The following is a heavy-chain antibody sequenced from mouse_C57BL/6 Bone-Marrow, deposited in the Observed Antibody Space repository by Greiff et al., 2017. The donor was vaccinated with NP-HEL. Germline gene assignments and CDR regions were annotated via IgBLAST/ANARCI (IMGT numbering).Heavy chain of an antibody. J-gene: IGHJ2*01. CDR3: ASPHYGSSFDY. V-gene: IGHV1-64*01. CDR2: IHPNSGST. CDR1: GYTFTSYW. Sequence: QVHVKQSGAELVKPGASVKLSCKASGYTFTSYWMHWVKQRPGQGLEWIGMIHPNSGSTNYNEKFKSKATLTVDKSSSTAYMQLSSLTSEDSAVYYCASPHYGSSFDYWGQGTTLTVSS. D-gene: IGHD1-1*01.